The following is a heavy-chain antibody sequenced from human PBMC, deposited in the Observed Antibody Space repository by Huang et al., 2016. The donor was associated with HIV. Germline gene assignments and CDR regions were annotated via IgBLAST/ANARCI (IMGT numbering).Heavy chain of an antibody. CDR2: MSHDGSNQ. V-gene: IGHV3-30*04. CDR1: GFSFSAYA. CDR3: ARGGGFYDSSGYYHSAFDL. Sequence: QVHLVESGGGVVKPGRSLRLSCVVSGFSFSAYAMHWVRQAPGKGLEWVAVMSHDGSNQFFSESVKGRFTISRDTSKNTLSLQMNTLTAEDTAVYYCARGGGFYDSSGYYHSAFDLWGQGTPVTVSS. J-gene: IGHJ3*01. D-gene: IGHD3-22*01.